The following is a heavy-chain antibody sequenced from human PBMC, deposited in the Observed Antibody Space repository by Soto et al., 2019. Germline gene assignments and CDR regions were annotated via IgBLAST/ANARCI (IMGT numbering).Heavy chain of an antibody. CDR1: GGSISSGGYS. J-gene: IGHJ4*02. V-gene: IGHV4-30-2*01. D-gene: IGHD4-17*01. CDR2: IYHSGST. CDR3: ARRDDYGDYGFDY. Sequence: TSETLSLTCAVSGGSISSGGYSWSWIRQPPGKGLEWIGYIYHSGSTYYNPSLKSRVTISVDRSKNQFSLKLSSVTAADTAVYYCARRDDYGDYGFDYWGQGTLVTVS.